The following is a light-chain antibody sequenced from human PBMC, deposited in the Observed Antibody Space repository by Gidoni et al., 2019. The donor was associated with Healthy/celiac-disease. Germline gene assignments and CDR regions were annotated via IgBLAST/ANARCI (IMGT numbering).Light chain of an antibody. Sequence: IAMAQSPVTLAVSLGERATINCKSSQSVLYSSNNKNYLAWYQQKPGQPPKLLIYWASTRESGGPDRFSGSGCGTDFTHNISSLQAEDVAVYYYQQNYSTPRTFGQGTKVEIK. V-gene: IGKV4-1*01. CDR2: WAS. CDR1: QSVLYSSNNKNY. CDR3: QQNYSTPRT. J-gene: IGKJ1*01.